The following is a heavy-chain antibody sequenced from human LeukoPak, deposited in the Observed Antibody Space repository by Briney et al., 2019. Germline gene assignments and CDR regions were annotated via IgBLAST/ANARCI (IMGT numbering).Heavy chain of an antibody. J-gene: IGHJ4*02. CDR1: GGTFSSYA. V-gene: IGHV1-69*05. CDR3: ARGVVVPAAMGADY. D-gene: IGHD2-2*01. CDR2: IIPIFGTA. Sequence: SVKVSRKASGGTFSSYAISWVRQAPGQGLEWMGGIIPIFGTAHYAQKFQGRVTITTDESTSTAYMELSSLRSEDTAVYYCARGVVVPAAMGADYWGQGTLVTVSS.